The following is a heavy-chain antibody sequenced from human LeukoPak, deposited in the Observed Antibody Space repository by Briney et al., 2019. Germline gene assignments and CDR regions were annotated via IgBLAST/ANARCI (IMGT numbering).Heavy chain of an antibody. J-gene: IGHJ4*02. Sequence: SETLSLTCTVSGGSINNYYWSWIRQPPGGGLEWIGYVYYNGLTRYNPSLNSRVTISVDTSKNQFSLKVNSVTAADTAMYYCARYCNDGGCFSKALDYWGQGTLATVSS. CDR3: ARYCNDGGCFSKALDY. CDR2: VYYNGLT. CDR1: GGSINNYY. D-gene: IGHD2-15*01. V-gene: IGHV4-59*08.